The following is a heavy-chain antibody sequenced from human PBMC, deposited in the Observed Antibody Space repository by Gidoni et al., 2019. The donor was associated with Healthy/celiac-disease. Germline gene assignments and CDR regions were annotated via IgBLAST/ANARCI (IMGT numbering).Heavy chain of an antibody. V-gene: IGHV1-2*04. CDR1: GYTFTGYY. CDR2: IDRSSGDT. CDR3: ARAPTPIGYCSGGSCYSDYFDY. J-gene: IGHJ4*02. D-gene: IGHD2-15*01. Sequence: QVQLWQSGAEVKTPGASVKVSCKAAGYTFTGYYIHCVRQAPGHGLEWMGWIDRSSGDTNYAQKFQGWVTMTRDTSISTAYMELSRLRSDDTSVYYCARAPTPIGYCSGGSCYSDYFDYWCQGTLVTVSS.